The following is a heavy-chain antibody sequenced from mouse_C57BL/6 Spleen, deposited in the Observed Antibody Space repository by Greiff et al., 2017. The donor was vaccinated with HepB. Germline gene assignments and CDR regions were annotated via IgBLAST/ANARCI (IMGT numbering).Heavy chain of an antibody. V-gene: IGHV1-53*01. CDR3: ARRLLPLGAMDY. Sequence: QVQLQQPGTELVKPGASVKLSCKASGYTFTSYWMHWVKQRPGQGLEWIGNINPSNGGTNYNEKFKSKATLTVDKSSSTAYMQLSSLTYEDSAVHYCARRLLPLGAMDYWGQGTSVTVSS. J-gene: IGHJ4*01. CDR1: GYTFTSYW. D-gene: IGHD2-3*01. CDR2: INPSNGGT.